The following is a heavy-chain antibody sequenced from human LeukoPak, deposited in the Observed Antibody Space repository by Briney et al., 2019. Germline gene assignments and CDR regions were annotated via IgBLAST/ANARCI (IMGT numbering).Heavy chain of an antibody. CDR3: ARGLYSSSWYSLDYYYYYMDV. V-gene: IGHV1-2*02. J-gene: IGHJ6*03. CDR2: INPNSGGT. CDR1: GYTFTSYY. D-gene: IGHD6-13*01. Sequence: VASVKVSCKASGYTFTSYYMHWVRQAPGQGLEWMGWINPNSGGTNYAQKFQGRVTMTRDTSISTAYMELSRLRSDDTAVYYCARGLYSSSWYSLDYYYYYMDVWGKGTTVTVSS.